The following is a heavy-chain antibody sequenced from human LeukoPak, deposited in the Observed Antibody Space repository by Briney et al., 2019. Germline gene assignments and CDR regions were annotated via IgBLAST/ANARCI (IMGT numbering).Heavy chain of an antibody. V-gene: IGHV3-23*01. D-gene: IGHD3-3*01. J-gene: IGHJ4*02. CDR1: GFTFSSYA. CDR2: ISGSGGST. Sequence: GGSLRLSCAASGFTFSSYAMSWVRQAPGKGLEWVSAISGSGGSTYYADSVKGRFTISRDNSKNTLYLQMNSLRAEDTAVYYCAKVYYDFWSGYYNHYFDYWGQGTLVTVSS. CDR3: AKVYYDFWSGYYNHYFDY.